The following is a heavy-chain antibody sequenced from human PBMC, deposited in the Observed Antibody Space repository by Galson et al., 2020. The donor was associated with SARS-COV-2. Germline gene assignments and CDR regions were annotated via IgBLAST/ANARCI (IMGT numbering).Heavy chain of an antibody. CDR3: ARALHGCNFFDL. CDR2: FSRSGISI. V-gene: IGHV3-11*04. CDR1: GLNFRDNY. J-gene: IGHJ2*01. D-gene: IGHD6-19*01. Sequence: NSGGPLRLSCAASGLNFRDNYMSWIRKAPGKGLEWLAFFSRSGISIYYASSVEGRFTISRDSAKNSLSLQMNSLGVEDTAVYYCARALHGCNFFDLWGRGTLVTVSS.